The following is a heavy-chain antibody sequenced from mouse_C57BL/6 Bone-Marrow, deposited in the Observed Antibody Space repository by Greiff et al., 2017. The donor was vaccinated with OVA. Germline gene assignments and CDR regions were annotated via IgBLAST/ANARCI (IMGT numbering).Heavy chain of an antibody. CDR1: GFTFSDYG. V-gene: IGHV5-15*01. Sequence: EVKLMESGGGLVQPGGSLKLSCAASGFTFSDYGMAWVRQAPRKGPEWVAFISNLAYSNYYADTVTGRFTISRENAKNTLYLEMSSLRSEDTAMYYCARLWFWYFDVWGTGTTVTVSS. CDR3: ARLWFWYFDV. CDR2: ISNLAYSN. J-gene: IGHJ1*03. D-gene: IGHD2-2*01.